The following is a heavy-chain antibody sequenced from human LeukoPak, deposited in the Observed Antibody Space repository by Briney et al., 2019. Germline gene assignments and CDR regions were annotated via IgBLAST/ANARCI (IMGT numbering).Heavy chain of an antibody. CDR3: ARDRYCSSTSCRSAFDI. Sequence: SETLSLTCTVSGGSISSYYWSWIRQPPGKGLEWIGYIYYSGSTNYNPSLKSRVTISVDTSKNQFSLKLSSVTAADTAVYYCARDRYCSSTSCRSAFDIRGQGTMVTVSS. CDR1: GGSISSYY. V-gene: IGHV4-59*12. CDR2: IYYSGST. J-gene: IGHJ3*02. D-gene: IGHD2-2*01.